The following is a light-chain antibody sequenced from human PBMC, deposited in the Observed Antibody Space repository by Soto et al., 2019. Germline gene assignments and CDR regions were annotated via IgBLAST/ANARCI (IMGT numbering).Light chain of an antibody. J-gene: IGLJ1*01. CDR3: CSYTTSNTRQIV. CDR1: SSDVGGYNY. CDR2: DAS. V-gene: IGLV2-14*01. Sequence: ALTQPASVSGSPGQSITISCTGTSSDVGGYNYVSWYQQHPGKAPKFMIYDASNRPSGVSNRFSGSKSGNTASLTISGLQAEDEADYYCCSYTTSNTRQIVFGTGTKLTVL.